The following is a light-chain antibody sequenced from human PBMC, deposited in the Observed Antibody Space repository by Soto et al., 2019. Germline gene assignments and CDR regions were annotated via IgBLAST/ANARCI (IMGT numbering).Light chain of an antibody. CDR3: QSYDSSLSAL. V-gene: IGLV1-40*01. CDR1: SSNIGAGYD. CDR2: GNS. J-gene: IGLJ2*01. Sequence: QSALTQPPSVSGAPGQRVTISCTGSSSNIGAGYDVHWYQQLPGTAPKLLIYGNSNRPSGVPDRFSGSKSGTSASLAITGLQAEDDAYYYCQSYDSSLSALFGGGTKLTVL.